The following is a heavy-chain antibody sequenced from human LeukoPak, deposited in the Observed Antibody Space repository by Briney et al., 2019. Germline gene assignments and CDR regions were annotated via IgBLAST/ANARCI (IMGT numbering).Heavy chain of an antibody. J-gene: IGHJ4*02. D-gene: IGHD3-22*01. CDR2: ISWNSGSI. Sequence: PGGSLRLSCAASGFTFDDYAMHWVRQTPGKGLEWVSGISWNSGSIAYADSVKGRFTISRDNAKNTLYLQMNSLRAEDTAVYYCARELDWYYYDSSGYYGFDYWGQGTLVTVSS. CDR1: GFTFDDYA. CDR3: ARELDWYYYDSSGYYGFDY. V-gene: IGHV3-9*01.